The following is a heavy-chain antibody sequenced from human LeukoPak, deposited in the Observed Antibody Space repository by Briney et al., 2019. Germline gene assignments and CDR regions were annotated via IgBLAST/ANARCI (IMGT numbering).Heavy chain of an antibody. V-gene: IGHV1-18*01. J-gene: IGHJ4*02. D-gene: IGHD6-19*01. CDR1: GYTFSSYG. Sequence: GASVKVSCKASGYTFSSYGVKWERQAPGQWLEWMGWISAYNGNTKYAEKLQGRVTMTTDTSTSTAYMELRSLRSDDTAVYYCARGGIAVAPDYWGQGTLVTVSS. CDR3: ARGGIAVAPDY. CDR2: ISAYNGNT.